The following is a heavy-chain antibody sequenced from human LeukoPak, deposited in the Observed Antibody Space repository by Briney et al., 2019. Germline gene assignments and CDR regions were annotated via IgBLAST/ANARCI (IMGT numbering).Heavy chain of an antibody. J-gene: IGHJ6*02. CDR1: GYTFTSYD. D-gene: IGHD6-13*01. V-gene: IGHV1-8*01. Sequence: ASVKVSCKASGYTFTSYDINWVRQATGQGLEWMGWMNPNSGNTGYAQKFQGRVTMTRNTSISTAYMELSSLRSEDTAVYYCARGYSSRYGMDVWGQGTTVTVSS. CDR3: ARGYSSRYGMDV. CDR2: MNPNSGNT.